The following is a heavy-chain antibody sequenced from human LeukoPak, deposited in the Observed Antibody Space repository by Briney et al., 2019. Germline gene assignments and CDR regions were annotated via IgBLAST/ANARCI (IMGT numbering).Heavy chain of an antibody. CDR1: GFTFSIYA. CDR2: ISYDETYI. J-gene: IGHJ6*02. D-gene: IGHD6-13*01. V-gene: IGHV3-30-3*01. Sequence: GGSLRLSCAASGFTFSIYAMHWVRQAPGKGLEWVALISYDETYIYYADSVKGRFTTSRDNSKNTLYLQMNSLRAEDTAVYYCASGSSSWEFYGMDVWGQGTTVIVSS. CDR3: ASGSSSWEFYGMDV.